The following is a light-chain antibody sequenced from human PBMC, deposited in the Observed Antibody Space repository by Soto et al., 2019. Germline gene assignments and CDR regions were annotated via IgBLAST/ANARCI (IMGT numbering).Light chain of an antibody. J-gene: IGKJ1*01. Sequence: IVRTRAPESKSVALGGRRIINKKTSQSVSSKLACYQQKPGQAPRLLIYGASTRATCIPARFSGSGSVFYLHITACGLDLEAPPACYSQHYISWVWSFGPGTKVDIK. CDR1: QSVSSK. V-gene: IGKV3-15*01. CDR2: GAS. CDR3: QHYISWVWS.